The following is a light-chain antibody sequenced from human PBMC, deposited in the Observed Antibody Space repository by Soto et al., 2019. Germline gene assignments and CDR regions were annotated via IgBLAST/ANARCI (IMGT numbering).Light chain of an antibody. Sequence: QSVVTQPASVSGSPGQSITISCTGTSSDVVGYDYVSWYQQYPGKAPRLIIYEVSNRPSGVSNRFSGSKSGNTASLTISGLRAEDEGDYFCSSYTGTSALILFGGGTKLTVL. V-gene: IGLV2-14*01. CDR2: EVS. CDR3: SSYTGTSALIL. CDR1: SSDVVGYDY. J-gene: IGLJ2*01.